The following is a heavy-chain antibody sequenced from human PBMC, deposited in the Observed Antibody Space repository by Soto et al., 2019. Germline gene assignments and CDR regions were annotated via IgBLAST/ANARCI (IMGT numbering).Heavy chain of an antibody. CDR3: ARHDPDYDFWSGYPY. CDR2: IYYSGST. CDR1: GSSISSYY. J-gene: IGHJ4*02. D-gene: IGHD3-3*01. V-gene: IGHV4-59*08. Sequence: SETLSLTCTVSGSSISSYYWSWIRQPPGKGLEWIGYIYYSGSTNYNPSLKSRVTISVDTSKNQFSLKLSSVTAADTAVYYCARHDPDYDFWSGYPYWGQGTLVTVSS.